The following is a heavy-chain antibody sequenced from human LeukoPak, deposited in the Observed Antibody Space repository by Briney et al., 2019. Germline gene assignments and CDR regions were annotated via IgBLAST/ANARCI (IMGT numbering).Heavy chain of an antibody. CDR2: IYTSGST. CDR3: AREAYYYDSSGYFSLDAFDI. Sequence: SQTLSLTCTVSGGSISSGSYYWRWLRQPAGKGLEWIGRIYTSGSTNYNPSLKSRVTISVDTSKNQFSLKLSSVTAADTAVYYCAREAYYYDSSGYFSLDAFDIWGQGTMVTVSS. D-gene: IGHD3-22*01. J-gene: IGHJ3*02. CDR1: GGSISSGSYY. V-gene: IGHV4-61*02.